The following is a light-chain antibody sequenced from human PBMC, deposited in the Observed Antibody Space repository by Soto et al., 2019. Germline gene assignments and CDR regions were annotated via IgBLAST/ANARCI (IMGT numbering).Light chain of an antibody. J-gene: IGKJ1*01. CDR1: QSISSN. V-gene: IGKV3-15*01. Sequence: MTQSPSSLSASVGDRVTITCRASQSISSNLAWYQQKPGQAPRLLIYGASTRATGIPARFSGSGSGTEFTLTITSLQSEDFAVYYCQQNNHWLWTFGQGTKVEIK. CDR2: GAS. CDR3: QQNNHWLWT.